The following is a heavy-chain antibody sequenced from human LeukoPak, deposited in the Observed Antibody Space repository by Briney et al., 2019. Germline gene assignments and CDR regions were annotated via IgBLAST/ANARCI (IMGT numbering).Heavy chain of an antibody. V-gene: IGHV3-53*05. Sequence: PGGSLRLSCAASGFTVSSNYMSWVRQAPGKGLEWVSVIYSGGSTYYADSVKGRFTISRDNSKNTLYLQMNSLRAEDTAVYYCAKDQHYYDRASREYFQHWGQGTLVTVSS. J-gene: IGHJ1*01. CDR2: IYSGGST. CDR1: GFTVSSNY. CDR3: AKDQHYYDRASREYFQH. D-gene: IGHD3-22*01.